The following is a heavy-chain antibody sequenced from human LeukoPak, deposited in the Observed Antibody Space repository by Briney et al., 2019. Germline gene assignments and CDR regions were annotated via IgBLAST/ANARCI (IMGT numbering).Heavy chain of an antibody. Sequence: ASVKVSCKASGYTFTGYYMHWVRQAPGQGPEWMGWINPNSGGTNYAQKFQGRVTMTRDTSNSTAYMELSRLRSDDTAVYYCARGQYSGSYPYDYWGQGTLVTVSS. CDR1: GYTFTGYY. D-gene: IGHD1-26*01. CDR2: INPNSGGT. CDR3: ARGQYSGSYPYDY. J-gene: IGHJ4*02. V-gene: IGHV1-2*02.